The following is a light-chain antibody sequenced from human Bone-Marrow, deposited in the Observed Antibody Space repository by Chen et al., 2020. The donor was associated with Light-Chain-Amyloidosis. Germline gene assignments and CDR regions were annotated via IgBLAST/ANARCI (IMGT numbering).Light chain of an antibody. Sequence: QSALTQPASVSESPGQSITISCTGTSSDLGGYNFVSWYQQHPGKAPKLMIFDVSSRPSGVSDRFSGSKYGNTASLTISGLQAEDEATYYCSSFTSSRTVVFGTGTRLTVL. J-gene: IGLJ2*01. CDR3: SSFTSSRTVV. CDR2: DVS. CDR1: SSDLGGYNF. V-gene: IGLV2-14*03.